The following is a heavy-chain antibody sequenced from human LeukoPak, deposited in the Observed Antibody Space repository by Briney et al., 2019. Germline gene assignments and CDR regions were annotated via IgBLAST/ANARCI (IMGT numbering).Heavy chain of an antibody. CDR1: GYTFTGYY. CDR2: INPNSGGT. CDR3: ARDCDGSGSYGWGYYYYMDV. D-gene: IGHD3-10*01. Sequence: GASVKVSCKASGYTFTGYYMHWVRQAPGQGLEWMGWINPNSGGTNYAQKFQGRVTMTRDTSISTAYMELSRLRSDDTAVYYCARDCDGSGSYGWGYYYYMDVWGKGTTVTVSS. J-gene: IGHJ6*03. V-gene: IGHV1-2*02.